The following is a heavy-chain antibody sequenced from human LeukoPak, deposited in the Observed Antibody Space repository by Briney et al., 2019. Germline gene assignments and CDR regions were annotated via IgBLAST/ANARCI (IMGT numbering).Heavy chain of an antibody. CDR3: ASDYGDYGGVRY. J-gene: IGHJ4*02. Sequence: PSETLSLTCTVSGGSISSSSYYWGWIRQPPGKGLEWIGSVYYSGSTYYNPSLKSRVTISVDTSKNQFSLKLSSVTAADTAVYYCASDYGDYGGVRYWGQGTLVTVSS. CDR1: GGSISSSSYY. CDR2: VYYSGST. D-gene: IGHD4-17*01. V-gene: IGHV4-39*01.